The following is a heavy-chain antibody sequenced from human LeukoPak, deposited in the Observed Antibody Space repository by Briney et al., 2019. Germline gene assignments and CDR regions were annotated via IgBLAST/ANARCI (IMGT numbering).Heavy chain of an antibody. D-gene: IGHD1-26*01. Sequence: PGGSPRLSCAASGFTFSSYWMHWVRQAPGKGLVWVSRINSDGSSTSYADSVKGRFTISRDNAKNTLYLQMNSLRAEDTAVYYCARAVGATTHFDYWGQGTLVTVSS. J-gene: IGHJ4*02. CDR1: GFTFSSYW. CDR3: ARAVGATTHFDY. CDR2: INSDGSST. V-gene: IGHV3-74*01.